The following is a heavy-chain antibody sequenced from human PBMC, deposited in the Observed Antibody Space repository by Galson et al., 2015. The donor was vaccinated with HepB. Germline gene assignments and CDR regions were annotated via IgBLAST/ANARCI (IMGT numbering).Heavy chain of an antibody. CDR2: IYPGDSDT. CDR3: ARPLPNAYLDY. D-gene: IGHD3-16*01. CDR1: GYNFTSFW. V-gene: IGHV5-51*01. Sequence: QSGAEVKKPGESLKISCKGSGYNFTSFWIGWVRQMPGKGLEWMGIIYPGDSDTRYSPSFQGQVTISADKSINTAYLQWSSLKASDTAIYYCARPLPNAYLDYWGQGTLVTVSS. J-gene: IGHJ4*02.